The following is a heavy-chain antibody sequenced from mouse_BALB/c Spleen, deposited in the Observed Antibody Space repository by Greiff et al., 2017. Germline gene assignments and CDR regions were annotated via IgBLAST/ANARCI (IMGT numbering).Heavy chain of an antibody. CDR3: ARDGDTRGFAY. J-gene: IGHJ3*01. Sequence: DVMLVESGGGLVQPGGSLKLSCAASGFTFSSYDMSWVRQTPDKRLELVATINSNGGSTYYPDSVKGRFTISRDNAKNTLYLQMSSLKSEDTAMYYCARDGDTRGFAYWGQGTLVTVSA. CDR2: INSNGGST. CDR1: GFTFSSYD. V-gene: IGHV5-6-3*01.